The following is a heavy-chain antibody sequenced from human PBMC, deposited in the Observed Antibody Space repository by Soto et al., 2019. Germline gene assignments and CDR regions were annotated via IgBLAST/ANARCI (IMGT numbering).Heavy chain of an antibody. CDR1: GFDFSVYW. D-gene: IGHD2-2*01. CDR3: VKDGGYCSSATCYSPRNHYFDA. V-gene: IGHV3-7*03. Sequence: GGSLRLSCAASGFDFSVYWMSWVRQAPGKGPEWVANIKFDGSEKQYVDSVKSRFTISRDNARNSVFPQMNSLRAGDTAVYYCVKDGGYCSSATCYSPRNHYFDAWGQGILVTVS. J-gene: IGHJ5*02. CDR2: IKFDGSEK.